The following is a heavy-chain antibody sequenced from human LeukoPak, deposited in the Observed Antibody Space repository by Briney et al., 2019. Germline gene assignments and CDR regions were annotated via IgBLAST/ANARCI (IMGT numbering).Heavy chain of an antibody. CDR3: ARAHYYDSSGSGHDAFDI. CDR1: GGSISSYY. CDR2: IYYSGST. J-gene: IGHJ3*02. D-gene: IGHD3-22*01. V-gene: IGHV4-59*01. Sequence: SETLSLTCTVSGGSISSYYWSWIRQPPGKGLEWIGYIYYSGSTNYNPPLKSRVTISVDTSKNQFSLKLSSVTAADTAVYYCARAHYYDSSGSGHDAFDIWGQGTMVTVSS.